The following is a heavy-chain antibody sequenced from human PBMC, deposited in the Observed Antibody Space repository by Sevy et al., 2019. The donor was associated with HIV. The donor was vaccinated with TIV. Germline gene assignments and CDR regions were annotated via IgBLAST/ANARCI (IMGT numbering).Heavy chain of an antibody. Sequence: GESLKISCAASGFTFSSYGMHWVRQAPGKGLEWVAFIRYDGSNKYYADSVKGRFTISRDNSKNTLYLQMNSLRAEDTAVYYCAKTVTHGMYYYYGMDVWGQGTTVTVSS. D-gene: IGHD4-17*01. J-gene: IGHJ6*02. CDR1: GFTFSSYG. V-gene: IGHV3-30*02. CDR2: IRYDGSNK. CDR3: AKTVTHGMYYYYGMDV.